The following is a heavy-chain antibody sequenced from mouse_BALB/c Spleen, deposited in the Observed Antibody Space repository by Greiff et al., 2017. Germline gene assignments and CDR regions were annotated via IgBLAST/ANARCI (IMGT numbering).Heavy chain of an antibody. CDR3: TNWDV. CDR1: GFTFSNYW. CDR2: IRLKSNNYAT. D-gene: IGHD4-1*01. V-gene: IGHV6-6*02. Sequence: EVKLMESGGGLVQPGGSMKLSCVASGFTFSNYWMNWVRQSPEKGLEWVAEIRLKSNNYATHYAESVKGRFTISRDDSKSSVYLQMNNLRAEDTGIYYCTNWDVWGAGTTVTVSS. J-gene: IGHJ1*01.